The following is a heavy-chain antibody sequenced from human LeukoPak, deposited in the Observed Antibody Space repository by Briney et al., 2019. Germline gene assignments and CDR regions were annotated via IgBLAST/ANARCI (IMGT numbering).Heavy chain of an antibody. CDR1: GSPFSDYY. V-gene: IGHV3-11*06. J-gene: IGHJ4*02. CDR3: ARDQYCTNGVCYTGLDY. D-gene: IGHD2-8*01. Sequence: GGSLRLSCAASGSPFSDYYMNWIRQAPGKGLEWVSYISTSSSYTNYADSVKGRFTISRDNAKNSLYLQMNSLRAEDTAVYYCARDQYCTNGVCYTGLDYWGQGTLVTVSS. CDR2: ISTSSSYT.